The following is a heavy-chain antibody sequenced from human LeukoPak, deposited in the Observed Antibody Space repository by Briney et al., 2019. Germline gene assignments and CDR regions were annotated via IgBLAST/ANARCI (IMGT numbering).Heavy chain of an antibody. CDR1: GFTFSSYS. CDR3: ARVSDGYSYAPDY. V-gene: IGHV3-21*01. J-gene: IGHJ4*02. Sequence: PGGSLRLSCAASGFTFSSYSMNWVRQAPGKGLEWVSSISSSSSSYIYYADSVKGRFTISRDNAKNSLYLQMNSLRAEDTAVYYCARVSDGYSYAPDYWGQGTLVTVSS. D-gene: IGHD5-18*01. CDR2: ISSSSSSYI.